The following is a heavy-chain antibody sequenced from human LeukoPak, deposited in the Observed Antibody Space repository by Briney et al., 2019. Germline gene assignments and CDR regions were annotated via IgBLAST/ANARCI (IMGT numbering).Heavy chain of an antibody. CDR1: GYTFTGSY. D-gene: IGHD3-16*01. V-gene: IGHV1-2*04. Sequence: ASVKVSCKASGYTFTGSYLHWVRQAPGQGLEWVGWINPNSGDTKYAQKFQGWVTMTRDTSISTAYMELSRLTSDDTAVYYCARERGTERGLNYWGQGTQVTVSS. CDR2: INPNSGDT. J-gene: IGHJ4*02. CDR3: ARERGTERGLNY.